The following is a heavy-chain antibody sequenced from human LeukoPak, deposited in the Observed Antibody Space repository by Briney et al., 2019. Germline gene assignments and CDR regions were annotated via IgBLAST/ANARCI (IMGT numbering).Heavy chain of an antibody. J-gene: IGHJ5*02. CDR2: FDPEDGET. Sequence: GASVKVSCKVSGYTLTELSMHWVRQAPGKGLEWMGGFDPEDGETIYAQKFQGRVTMTEDTSTDTAYMELSSLRSEDTAVYYCATSLGYCSGTSCSEIYWFDPWGQGTLVTVSS. D-gene: IGHD2-2*01. CDR1: GYTLTELS. CDR3: ATSLGYCSGTSCSEIYWFDP. V-gene: IGHV1-24*01.